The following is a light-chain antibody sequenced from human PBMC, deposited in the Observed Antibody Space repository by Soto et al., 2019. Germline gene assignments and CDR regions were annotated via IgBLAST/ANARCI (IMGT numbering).Light chain of an antibody. CDR1: SSNIGAGYD. CDR2: GNS. Sequence: QPVLTQPPSVSGAPGQRVTISCTGSSSNIGAGYDVHWYQQLPGTAPKLLIYGNSNRPSGVPDRFSGSKSGTSASLAITGLQAEDGADYYCQSYDSSLSVVFGGGTQLTVL. CDR3: QSYDSSLSVV. J-gene: IGLJ2*01. V-gene: IGLV1-40*01.